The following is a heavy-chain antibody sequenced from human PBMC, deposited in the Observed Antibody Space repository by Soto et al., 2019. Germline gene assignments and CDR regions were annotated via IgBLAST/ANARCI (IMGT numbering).Heavy chain of an antibody. CDR2: TYYIGSP. CDR3: ARDGRTVAAIKFYGLDV. CDR1: GDSISSGGSY. V-gene: IGHV4-31*02. Sequence: SETLSLTCTVSGDSISSGGSYWTWIRQHPGKGLEWIGYTYYIGSPYYNPSLQSRVTISVDTSKNQVSLKLSSVTAADTAVYYARDGRTVAAIKFYGLDVWGQGTTVTVSS. J-gene: IGHJ6*02. D-gene: IGHD1-26*01.